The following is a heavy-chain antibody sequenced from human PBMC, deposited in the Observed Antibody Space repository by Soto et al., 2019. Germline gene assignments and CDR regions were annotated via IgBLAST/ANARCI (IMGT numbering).Heavy chain of an antibody. CDR1: GLTFSSYG. CDR3: ARYLLPLGSTSCHSPSGICGNWFDP. J-gene: IGHJ5*02. CDR2: IWYDGSNK. D-gene: IGHD2-2*01. V-gene: IGHV3-33*01. Sequence: PGGSLRLSCAASGLTFSSYGMHWVRQAPGKGLEWVAVIWYDGSNKYYADSVKGRFTISRDNSKNTLYLQMNSLRAEDTAVYYCARYLLPLGSTSCHSPSGICGNWFDPWGQGTLVTVSS.